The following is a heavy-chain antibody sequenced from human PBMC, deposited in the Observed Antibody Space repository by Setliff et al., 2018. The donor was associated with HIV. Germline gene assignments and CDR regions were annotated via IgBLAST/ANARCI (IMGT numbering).Heavy chain of an antibody. J-gene: IGHJ3*02. CDR1: GFTFTNFA. CDR3: ARDVADDQNRYDAFDM. CDR2: ISSNGGSA. D-gene: IGHD2-2*01. V-gene: IGHV3-64*02. Sequence: PGGSLRLSCAASGFTFTNFAMNWARQAPGKGLEYVSGISSNGGSAYYADFVKGRFTISRDNSKNTLYLQMGSLRVEDMAVYYCARDVADDQNRYDAFDMWGQGTVVTVSS.